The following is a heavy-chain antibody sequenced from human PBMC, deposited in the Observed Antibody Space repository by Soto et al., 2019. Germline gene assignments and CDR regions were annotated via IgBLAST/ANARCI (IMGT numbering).Heavy chain of an antibody. CDR1: GGSISSSSYY. CDR3: ARRLYYDSSGFEGGGMDV. V-gene: IGHV4-39*01. J-gene: IGHJ6*02. D-gene: IGHD3-22*01. CDR2: IYYSGST. Sequence: SETLSLTCTVSGGSISSSSYYWGWIRQPPGKRLEWVGSIYYSGSTYYNPSLKSRVTISVDTSKNQFSLKLSSVTAADTAVYYCARRLYYDSSGFEGGGMDVWGQGTTVTVSS.